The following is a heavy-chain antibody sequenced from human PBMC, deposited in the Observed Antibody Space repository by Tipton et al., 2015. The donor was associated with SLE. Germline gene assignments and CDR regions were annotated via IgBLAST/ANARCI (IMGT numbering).Heavy chain of an antibody. D-gene: IGHD6-19*01. CDR3: ARQPSNGGWYGYYFDY. Sequence: LRLSCTVSGGSISSYYWSWIRQPPGKGLEWIGHIYYSGSTNYNPSLKSRVTISVDTSKNQFSLKLSSVTAADTAVYYCARQPSNGGWYGYYFDYWGQGTLVTVSS. CDR2: IYYSGST. V-gene: IGHV4-59*01. CDR1: GGSISSYY. J-gene: IGHJ4*02.